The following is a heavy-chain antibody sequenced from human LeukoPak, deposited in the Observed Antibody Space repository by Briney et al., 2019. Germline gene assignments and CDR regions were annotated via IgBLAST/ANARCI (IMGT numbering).Heavy chain of an antibody. CDR1: GFTFSSYA. CDR2: ISSNGGST. V-gene: IGHV3-64D*06. D-gene: IGHD1-1*01. CDR3: VKERGGSATGTTPYFDY. Sequence: GGSLRLSCSASGFTFSSYAMHWVRQAPGKGLEYVSAISSNGGSTYYADSVKGRFTISRDNSKNTLYLQMSSLRAEDTAVYYCVKERGGSATGTTPYFDYWGRGTLVTVSS. J-gene: IGHJ4*02.